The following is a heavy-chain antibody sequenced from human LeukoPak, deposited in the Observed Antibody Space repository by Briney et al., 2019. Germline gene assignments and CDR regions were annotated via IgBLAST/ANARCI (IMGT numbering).Heavy chain of an antibody. Sequence: ASVKVSCKASGYTFTDYYIHWVKQAPGKGLEWIGRIDPSDAEAKYAQKFQGRVTITADSSTDTAYMEMSSLISEDTAFYYCAADRSSGGQYCYMDVWGKGTTVIVSS. D-gene: IGHD3-22*01. V-gene: IGHV1-69-2*01. J-gene: IGHJ6*03. CDR2: IDPSDAEA. CDR3: AADRSSGGQYCYMDV. CDR1: GYTFTDYY.